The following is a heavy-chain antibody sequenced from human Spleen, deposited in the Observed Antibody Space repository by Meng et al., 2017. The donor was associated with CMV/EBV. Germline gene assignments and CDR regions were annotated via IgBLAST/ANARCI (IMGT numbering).Heavy chain of an antibody. D-gene: IGHD2/OR15-2a*01. CDR2: ISDSGGT. V-gene: IGHV4-34*01. CDR3: ARGRRRLLLSNYYGMDV. J-gene: IGHJ6*02. CDR1: GGSFSGYY. Sequence: SQTLSLTCAVYGGSFSGYYWSWIRQPPGKGLEWIGEISDSGGTYSNWSLKSRVTMSVDTSKNQVSLKLSSVTAADTAVYYCARGRRRLLLSNYYGMDVWGQGTTVTVSS.